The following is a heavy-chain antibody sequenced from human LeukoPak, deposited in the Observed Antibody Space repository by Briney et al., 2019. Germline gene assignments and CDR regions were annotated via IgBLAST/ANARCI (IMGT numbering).Heavy chain of an antibody. CDR2: IYSGGST. D-gene: IGHD3-22*01. Sequence: GGSLRLSCAASGFTVSSNYMSWVRQAPGKGLEWVSVIYSGGSTYYADSVKGRFTISRHNSKNTLYLQMNSLRAEDTAVYYCATGYSDSLRSPLDSWGQGTLVTVSS. J-gene: IGHJ5*01. V-gene: IGHV3-53*04. CDR1: GFTVSSNY. CDR3: ATGYSDSLRSPLDS.